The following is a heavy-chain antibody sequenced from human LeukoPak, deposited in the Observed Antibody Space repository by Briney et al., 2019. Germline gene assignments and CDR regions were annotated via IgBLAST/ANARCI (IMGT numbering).Heavy chain of an antibody. CDR1: GFTFSRYE. V-gene: IGHV3-48*03. CDR2: ISSSGSTI. CDR3: ARGSTGTTFDY. D-gene: IGHD1-1*01. J-gene: IGHJ4*02. Sequence: HPGGSLRLSCAASGFTFSRYEMNWVRQAPGKGLEWVSYISSSGSTIYYADFVKGRFTISRDNAKNSLYLQMNSLRAEDTALYYCARGSTGTTFDYWGQGTLVTVSS.